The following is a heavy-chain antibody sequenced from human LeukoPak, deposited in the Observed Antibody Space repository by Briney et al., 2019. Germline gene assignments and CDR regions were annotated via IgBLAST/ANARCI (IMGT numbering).Heavy chain of an antibody. D-gene: IGHD2-8*01. V-gene: IGHV3-30*18. J-gene: IGHJ3*02. CDR2: ISYDGSSK. Sequence: PGGSLRLSCVGSGFTFSSYGMHWVRQAPGKGLEWVAVISYDGSSKYYADSVKGRFTISRDNSKNTLYLQMNSLRAEDTAVYYCAKSEMVYAMIRVAFDIWGQGTMVTVSS. CDR1: GFTFSSYG. CDR3: AKSEMVYAMIRVAFDI.